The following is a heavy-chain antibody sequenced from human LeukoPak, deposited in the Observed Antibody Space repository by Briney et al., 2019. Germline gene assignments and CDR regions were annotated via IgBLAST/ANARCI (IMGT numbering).Heavy chain of an antibody. CDR1: GYTFTSYG. D-gene: IGHD1-26*01. Sequence: ASVKVSCKASGYTFTSYGISWVRQAPGQGLEWMGWISAYNGNTNYAQKLQGRVTMTTDTSTSTAYMELRSLRSHDTAVYYCASPPLRATSEVFDYWGQGTLVTVSS. V-gene: IGHV1-18*01. CDR3: ASPPLRATSEVFDY. J-gene: IGHJ4*02. CDR2: ISAYNGNT.